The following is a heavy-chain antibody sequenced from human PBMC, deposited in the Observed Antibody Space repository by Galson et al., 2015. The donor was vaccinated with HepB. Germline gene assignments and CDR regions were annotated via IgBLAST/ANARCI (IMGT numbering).Heavy chain of an antibody. Sequence: SGYTFTGFHLHWVRQAPGQGLEWMGWINPNSGDTNYAQKFKGWVTMTRDTSISTAYMELSRLKSDDTAVYYCATMSLSEKAVAGIRFDDWGQGTLVTVSS. CDR3: ATMSLSEKAVAGIRFDD. J-gene: IGHJ4*02. CDR2: INPNSGDT. V-gene: IGHV1-2*04. CDR1: GYTFTGFH. D-gene: IGHD6-19*01.